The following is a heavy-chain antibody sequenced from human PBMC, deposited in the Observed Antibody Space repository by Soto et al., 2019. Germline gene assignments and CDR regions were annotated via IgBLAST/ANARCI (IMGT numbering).Heavy chain of an antibody. Sequence: QVQLVQSGAEVKKPGSSVKVSCKASGGTFSSYAISRVRQAPGQGLEWMGGIISIFGTANYAQKFQGRVTITADESTTTAYMELSSLRSEDTAVYYCARHVPAAGYYYGMDVWGQGTTVTVSS. V-gene: IGHV1-69*12. CDR2: IISIFGTA. CDR1: GGTFSSYA. J-gene: IGHJ6*02. D-gene: IGHD2-2*01. CDR3: ARHVPAAGYYYGMDV.